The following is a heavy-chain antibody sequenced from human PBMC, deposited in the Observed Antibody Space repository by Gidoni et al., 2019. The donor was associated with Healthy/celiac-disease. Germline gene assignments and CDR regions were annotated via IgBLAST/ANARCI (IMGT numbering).Heavy chain of an antibody. J-gene: IGHJ4*02. CDR1: GGSISSGGYY. CDR2: IYYSGST. Sequence: QVQLQESGPGLVKPSQTLSLTCTVSGGSISSGGYYWSWIRQHPGKGLAWIGYIYYSGSTYYNPSPKSRVTISVDTSKNQFSLKLSSVTAADTAVYYCARVRIAAAGHFDYWGQGTLVTVSS. CDR3: ARVRIAAAGHFDY. V-gene: IGHV4-31*03. D-gene: IGHD6-13*01.